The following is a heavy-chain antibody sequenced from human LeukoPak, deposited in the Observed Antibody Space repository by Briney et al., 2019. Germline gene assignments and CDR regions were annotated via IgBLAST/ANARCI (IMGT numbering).Heavy chain of an antibody. CDR3: ARDRGPRTGFMVREAYDY. CDR1: GFTFSNHW. V-gene: IGHV3-74*01. D-gene: IGHD3-10*01. J-gene: IGHJ4*02. Sequence: GGSLRLSCAASGFTFSNHWMHWVRQTPGKGLVWVSRIKGDGSSISHADSVKGRFTISRDNAKNTLDLQMSSLRAEDTAVYYCARDRGPRTGFMVREAYDYWGQGTLVTVSS. CDR2: IKGDGSSI.